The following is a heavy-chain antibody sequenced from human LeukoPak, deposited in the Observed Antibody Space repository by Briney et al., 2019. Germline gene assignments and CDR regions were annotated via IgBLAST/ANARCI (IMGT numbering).Heavy chain of an antibody. Sequence: GGSLRLSCAASGFTFSSYSMNWVRQAPAKGLEWVSSISSSSSYIYYADSVKGRFTIPRDNAKNSLYLQMNSLRAEDTAVYYCARDDCSSISCYHNWFDPWGQGTLVTVSS. CDR1: GFTFSSYS. J-gene: IGHJ5*02. V-gene: IGHV3-21*01. CDR2: ISSSSSYI. D-gene: IGHD2-2*01. CDR3: ARDDCSSISCYHNWFDP.